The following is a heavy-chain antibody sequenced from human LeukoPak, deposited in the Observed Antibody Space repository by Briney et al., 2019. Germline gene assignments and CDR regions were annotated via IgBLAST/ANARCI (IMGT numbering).Heavy chain of an antibody. Sequence: PGGSLRLSCAASGFTFSSYGMHWVRQAPGKGLEWVAVISYDGSNKFYADSVKGRFTISRENSKNTVYLQMNSLRAEDTAVYYCAKSEWFGELFEYYFDYWGQGTLVTVSS. D-gene: IGHD3-10*01. CDR3: AKSEWFGELFEYYFDY. CDR2: ISYDGSNK. CDR1: GFTFSSYG. J-gene: IGHJ4*02. V-gene: IGHV3-30*18.